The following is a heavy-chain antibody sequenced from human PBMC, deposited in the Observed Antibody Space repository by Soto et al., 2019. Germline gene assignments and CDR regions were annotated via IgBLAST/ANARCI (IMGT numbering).Heavy chain of an antibody. J-gene: IGHJ5*02. D-gene: IGHD6-19*01. Sequence: ASVEVSCKASGYTFTSYYINWVRQATGQGLEWMGWMNPNSGNTGYAQKFQGRVTMTRNTSISTAYMELSSLRSEDTAVYYCARTYSSGWYGLSWFDPWGQGTLVTVSS. CDR2: MNPNSGNT. CDR1: GYTFTSYY. CDR3: ARTYSSGWYGLSWFDP. V-gene: IGHV1-8*01.